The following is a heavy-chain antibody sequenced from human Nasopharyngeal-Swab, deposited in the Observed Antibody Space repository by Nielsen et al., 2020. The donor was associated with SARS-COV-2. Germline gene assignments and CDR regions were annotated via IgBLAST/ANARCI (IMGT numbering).Heavy chain of an antibody. Sequence: SDTLSLTCAVYGGSFSGYYWSWIRQPPGKGLEWIGEINHSGSTNYNPSLKSRVTISVDTSKNQFSLKLSSVTAADTAVYYCARGRWVVLMVYARYYFDYWGQGTLVTVSS. D-gene: IGHD2-8*01. CDR1: GGSFSGYY. J-gene: IGHJ4*02. V-gene: IGHV4-34*01. CDR2: INHSGST. CDR3: ARGRWVVLMVYARYYFDY.